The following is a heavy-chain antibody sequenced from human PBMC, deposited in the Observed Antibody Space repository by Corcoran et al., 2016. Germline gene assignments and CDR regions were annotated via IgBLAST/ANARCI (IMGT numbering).Heavy chain of an antibody. V-gene: IGHV3-48*02. CDR2: ISSSSSTI. CDR3: ARERWYGGNSYYYYGMDV. Sequence: EVQLVESGGGLVQPGGSLRLSCAASGFTFSSYSMNWVRQAPGKGLEWVSYISSSSSTIYYADSVKGRFTISRDNAKNSLYLQMNSLRDEDTAVYYCARERWYGGNSYYYYGMDVWGQGTTVTVSS. J-gene: IGHJ6*02. CDR1: GFTFSSYS. D-gene: IGHD2-21*02.